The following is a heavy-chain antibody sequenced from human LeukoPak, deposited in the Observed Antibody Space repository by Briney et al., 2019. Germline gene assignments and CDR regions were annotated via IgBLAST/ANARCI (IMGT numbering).Heavy chain of an antibody. CDR1: GGSISSYY. CDR2: IYYSGST. Sequence: TTSETLSLTCTVSGGSISSYYWSWIRQPPGKGLEWIGYIYYSGSTNYNPSLKSRVTISVDTSKNQFSLKLSSVTAADTAVYYCARNFRQWLLDYWGQGTLVTVSS. V-gene: IGHV4-59*01. D-gene: IGHD3-22*01. CDR3: ARNFRQWLLDY. J-gene: IGHJ4*02.